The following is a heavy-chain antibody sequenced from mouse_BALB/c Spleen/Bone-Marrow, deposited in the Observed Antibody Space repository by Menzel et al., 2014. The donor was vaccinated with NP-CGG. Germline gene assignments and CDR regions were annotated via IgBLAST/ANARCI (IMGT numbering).Heavy chain of an antibody. J-gene: IGHJ3*01. D-gene: IGHD2-10*01. CDR1: GFTFSSYA. CDR3: VRDPYYGALSAY. Sequence: EVQGVESGGGLVKPGGSLKLSCAASGFTFSSYAMSWVRQSPEKRLEWVAEISSDGSYTYYPDTVTGRFTISRDNANNTLDLEMSSLRSEDTAMYYCVRDPYYGALSAYWGQGTLVTVSA. V-gene: IGHV5-9-4*01. CDR2: ISSDGSYT.